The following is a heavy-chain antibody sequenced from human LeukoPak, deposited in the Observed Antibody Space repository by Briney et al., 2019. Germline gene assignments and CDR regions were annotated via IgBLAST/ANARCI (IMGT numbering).Heavy chain of an antibody. J-gene: IGHJ4*02. CDR2: FDPEDGET. CDR3: ATDLRDGYNLWY. V-gene: IGHV1-24*01. CDR1: GYTLTELS. D-gene: IGHD5-24*01. Sequence: ASVKVSCKVSGYTLTELSMHWVRQAPGKGLEWMGGFDPEDGETIYAQKFQGRVTMTEDTSTDTAYMELSSLRSEDTAVYYCATDLRDGYNLWYRGQGTLVTVSS.